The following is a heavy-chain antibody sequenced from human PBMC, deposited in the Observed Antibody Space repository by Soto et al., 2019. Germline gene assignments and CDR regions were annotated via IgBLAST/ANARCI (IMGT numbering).Heavy chain of an antibody. CDR1: GFSLSTSGVG. CDR2: IYWDDDK. V-gene: IGHV2-5*02. J-gene: IGHJ5*02. D-gene: IGHD6-13*01. CDR3: AHRPPTLSYSSSWYGGAKPYNWFDP. Sequence: SGPTLVKPTQTLTLTCTFSGFSLSTSGVGVGWIRQPPGKALEWLALIYWDDDKRYSPTLKSRLTITKDTSKNQVVLTMTNMDPVDTATYYCAHRPPTLSYSSSWYGGAKPYNWFDPWGQGTLVTVSS.